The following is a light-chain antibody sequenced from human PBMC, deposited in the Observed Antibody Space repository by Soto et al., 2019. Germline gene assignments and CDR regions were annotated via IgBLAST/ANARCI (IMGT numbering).Light chain of an antibody. CDR1: SSNIGSNT. V-gene: IGLV1-44*01. J-gene: IGLJ1*01. Sequence: QSALTQPPSASGTPGQRVTISCSGGSSNIGSNTVNWYQQLPGTAPKLLIYSNNQRPSGVPDRFSGSKSGTSASLAISGLQSEDEADYYCAAWDDSLNGYVFGTGTKSPS. CDR3: AAWDDSLNGYV. CDR2: SNN.